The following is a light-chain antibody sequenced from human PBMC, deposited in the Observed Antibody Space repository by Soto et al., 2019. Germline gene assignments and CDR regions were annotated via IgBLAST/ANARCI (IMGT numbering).Light chain of an antibody. J-gene: IGKJ5*01. Sequence: GDRVTITCRASQGISSDLAWYQQNPGKAPKLLIYAASTLQNGVPSTFSGNGSGTEFTLTISSLQPEDFGTYYCQQFKSYPITFGQGTRLEIK. CDR3: QQFKSYPIT. CDR1: QGISSD. CDR2: AAS. V-gene: IGKV1-9*01.